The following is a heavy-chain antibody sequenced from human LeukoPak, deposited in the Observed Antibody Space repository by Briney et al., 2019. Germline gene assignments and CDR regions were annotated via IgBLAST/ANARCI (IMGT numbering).Heavy chain of an antibody. V-gene: IGHV1-69*13. Sequence: SVKVSCKASGGTFSSYAISWVRQAPGQGLEWMGGINAIFGIANYAQKFQGRVTITADESTSTAYMELSSLRSEDTAVYYCAGELLGYCSSTSCYASVALDPWGQGTLVTVSS. CDR2: INAIFGIA. CDR3: AGELLGYCSSTSCYASVALDP. D-gene: IGHD2-2*01. J-gene: IGHJ5*02. CDR1: GGTFSSYA.